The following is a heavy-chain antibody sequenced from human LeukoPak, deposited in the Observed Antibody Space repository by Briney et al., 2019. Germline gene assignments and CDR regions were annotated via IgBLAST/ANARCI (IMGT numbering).Heavy chain of an antibody. CDR2: INPNSGGT. CDR3: ARGRIVEGLDY. Sequence: ASVKVSCKTSGYTFTGYYIHWVRQAPGQGLEWVGWINPNSGGTNYAQRFQGRVTVTRDTSISTAYMELSRLRSDDTAVYYCARGRIVEGLDYWGQGTLVSVSS. CDR1: GYTFTGYY. J-gene: IGHJ4*02. V-gene: IGHV1-2*02. D-gene: IGHD3-22*01.